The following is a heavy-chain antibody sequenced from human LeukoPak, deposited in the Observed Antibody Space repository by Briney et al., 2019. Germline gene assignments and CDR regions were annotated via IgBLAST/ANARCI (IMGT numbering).Heavy chain of an antibody. J-gene: IGHJ3*02. V-gene: IGHV1-69*04. CDR2: IIPILGIA. D-gene: IGHD2-2*01. CDR3: ARATHADDAFDI. CDR1: GGTFSSYA. Sequence: GASVKVSCKASGGTFSSYAISWVRQAPGQGLEWMGRIIPILGIANYAQKFQGRVTITADKSTSTAYMELSSLRSEDTAVYYCARATHADDAFDIWGQGTMVTVSS.